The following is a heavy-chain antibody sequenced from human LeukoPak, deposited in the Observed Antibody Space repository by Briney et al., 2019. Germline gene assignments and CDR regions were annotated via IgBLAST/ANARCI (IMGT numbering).Heavy chain of an antibody. CDR2: INSDGSST. J-gene: IGHJ4*02. D-gene: IGHD2-2*01. Sequence: PGGFLRLSCAASGFTFSSYWMHWVRQAPGKGLVWVSRINSDGSSTSYADSVKGRFTISRDNSRNTLYLQMTSLRAEDTAVYYCARGNSGHCTGATCYALDYWGQGTLVTVSS. CDR1: GFTFSSYW. V-gene: IGHV3-74*01. CDR3: ARGNSGHCTGATCYALDY.